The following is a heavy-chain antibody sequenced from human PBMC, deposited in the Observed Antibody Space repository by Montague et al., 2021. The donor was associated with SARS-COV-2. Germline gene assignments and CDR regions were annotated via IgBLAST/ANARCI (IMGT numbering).Heavy chain of an antibody. CDR1: GGSISSSSYY. V-gene: IGHV4-39*01. J-gene: IGHJ4*02. Sequence: SETLSLTCTVSGGSISSSSYYWGWIRLPPGKGLEWIGSIYYSGSTYYNPSLKSRVTISVDTSKNQFSLKLSSVTAADTAVYYCARHVDSYGPYYFDYWGPGTLVTVSS. CDR2: IYYSGST. CDR3: ARHVDSYGPYYFDY. D-gene: IGHD5-18*01.